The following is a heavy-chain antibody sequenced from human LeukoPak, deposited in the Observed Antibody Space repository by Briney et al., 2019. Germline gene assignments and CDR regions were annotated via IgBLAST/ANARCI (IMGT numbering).Heavy chain of an antibody. CDR1: GYSFSDYY. CDR3: AKLDCGGDCHFPLEY. V-gene: IGHV1-2*06. Sequence: GASVKVSCKASGYSFSDYYMHWVRQAPGQGLEWMGRINPNSDGTLYAQEFRGRVTMTSDTSINTAYMELSSLRSDDTAVYYCAKLDCGGDCHFPLEYWGQGTLVTVSS. D-gene: IGHD2-21*02. CDR2: INPNSDGT. J-gene: IGHJ4*02.